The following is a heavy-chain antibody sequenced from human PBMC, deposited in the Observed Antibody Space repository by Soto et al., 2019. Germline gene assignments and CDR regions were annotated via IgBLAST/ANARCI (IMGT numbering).Heavy chain of an antibody. D-gene: IGHD1-26*01. CDR3: ARDPYSGSYFY. J-gene: IGHJ4*02. Sequence: SGFTFSSYWMSWVRQAPGKGLEWVANIKQDGSEKYYADSVKGRFTISRDNSKNTLYLQMNSLRAEDTAVYYCARDPYSGSYFYWGQGTLVTVSS. V-gene: IGHV3-7*01. CDR1: GFTFSSYW. CDR2: IKQDGSEK.